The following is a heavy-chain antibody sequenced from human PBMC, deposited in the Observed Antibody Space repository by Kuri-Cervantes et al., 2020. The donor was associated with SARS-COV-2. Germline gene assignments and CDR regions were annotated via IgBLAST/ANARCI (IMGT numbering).Heavy chain of an antibody. D-gene: IGHD3-3*01. CDR1: GGSISSYY. CDR2: IYYSGST. Sequence: SETLPLTCTVSGGSISSYYWSWIRQPPGKGLEWIGYIYYSGSTNYNPSLKSRVTISVDTSKNQFSLKLSSVTAADTAVYYCARVKTIFGVAPFDYWGQGTLVTVSS. V-gene: IGHV4-59*12. J-gene: IGHJ4*02. CDR3: ARVKTIFGVAPFDY.